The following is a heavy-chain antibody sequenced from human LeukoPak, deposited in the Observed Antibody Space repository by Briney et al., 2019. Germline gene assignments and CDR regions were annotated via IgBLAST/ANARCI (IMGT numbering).Heavy chain of an antibody. Sequence: GGSLRLSCAASGFTFSDYYMSWIRQAPGKGLEWVSYISSSGSTIYYADSVKGRFTISGDNAKNSLYLQMNSLRAEDTAVYYCARVTSIAAADYWGQGTLVTVSS. CDR1: GFTFSDYY. CDR2: ISSSGSTI. CDR3: ARVTSIAAADY. V-gene: IGHV3-11*01. D-gene: IGHD6-13*01. J-gene: IGHJ4*02.